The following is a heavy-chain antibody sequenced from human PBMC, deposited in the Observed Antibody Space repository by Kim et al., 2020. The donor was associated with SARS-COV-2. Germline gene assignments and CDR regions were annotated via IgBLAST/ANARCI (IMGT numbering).Heavy chain of an antibody. Sequence: YAAPVKGRFTISRDDSKNTLYLQMNSLKTEDTAVYYCTTEPALYDYGGIDWGQGTLVTVSS. J-gene: IGHJ4*02. D-gene: IGHD4-17*01. V-gene: IGHV3-15*01. CDR3: TTEPALYDYGGID.